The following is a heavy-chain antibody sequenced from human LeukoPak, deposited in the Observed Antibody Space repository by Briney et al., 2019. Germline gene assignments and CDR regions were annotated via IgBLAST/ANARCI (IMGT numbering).Heavy chain of an antibody. CDR1: GYTFTSYD. J-gene: IGHJ4*02. CDR2: MNPNSGNT. Sequence: ASVNVSCKASGYTFTSYDIKSVGQATGQGLEWMGWMNPNSGNTEYAQKFQGRVPMTRNTDKTTAYMELSSLRSEDTAVYYCASSITIFGVVTTDTFDYWGQGTLVTVSS. CDR3: ASSITIFGVVTTDTFDY. V-gene: IGHV1-8*01. D-gene: IGHD3-3*01.